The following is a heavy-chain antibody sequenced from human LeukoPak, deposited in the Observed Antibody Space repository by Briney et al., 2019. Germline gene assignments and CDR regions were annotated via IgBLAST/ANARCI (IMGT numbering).Heavy chain of an antibody. J-gene: IGHJ4*02. V-gene: IGHV3-48*03. D-gene: IGHD3-16*01. CDR2: ISSSGSTI. CDR1: GFTFSSYE. Sequence: PGGSLRLSCAASGFTFSSYEMNWVRQAPGKGLEWVSYISSSGSTIYYADSVKGRFTISRDNAKNSLYLQMNSLRAEDTAVYYCAHWGRYDYVWGSYMEGDWGQGTLVTVSS. CDR3: AHWGRYDYVWGSYMEGD.